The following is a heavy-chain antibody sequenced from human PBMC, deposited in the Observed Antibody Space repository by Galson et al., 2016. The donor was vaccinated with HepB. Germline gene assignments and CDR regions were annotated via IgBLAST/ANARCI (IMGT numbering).Heavy chain of an antibody. CDR2: ICGGCDDI. J-gene: IGHJ5*02. Sequence: SLRLSCAASGFTFKTHGLMWVRQAPGKGLEWVSTICGGCDDIHYADSVKDRFIISRDDSKSMLFLQMNRLRVEDTAVYYCARGPVVTYYSGPTWFDPWGRGTLVTVSS. D-gene: IGHD3-22*01. CDR3: ARGPVVTYYSGPTWFDP. CDR1: GFTFKTHG. V-gene: IGHV3-23*01.